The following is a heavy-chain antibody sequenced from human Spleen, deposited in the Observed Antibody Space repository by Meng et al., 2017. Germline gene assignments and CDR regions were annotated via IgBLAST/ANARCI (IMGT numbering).Heavy chain of an antibody. D-gene: IGHD1-26*01. CDR1: GGSFSGYY. V-gene: IGHV4-34*01. Sequence: QVQLQQWGAGLLKPSETLSLTCAVYGGSFSGYYWSWIRQPPGKGLEWIGEINHSGRTNYNPSLKSRVTISVDTSKNQFSLKLSSVTAADTAVYYCARGGIVGTTTGIDFWGQGTLVTVSS. CDR2: INHSGRT. CDR3: ARGGIVGTTTGIDF. J-gene: IGHJ4*02.